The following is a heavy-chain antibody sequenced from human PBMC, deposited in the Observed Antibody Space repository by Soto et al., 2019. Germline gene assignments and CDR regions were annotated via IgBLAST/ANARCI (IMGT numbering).Heavy chain of an antibody. J-gene: IGHJ4*02. D-gene: IGHD6-19*01. Sequence: PSETLSLTCTVSGGSVSSGSYYWSWIRQPPGKGLEWIGYIYYSGSTNYNPSLKSRVTISVDTSKNQFSLKLSSVTAADTAVYYCARGQWLIDYSGQGTLVTVST. CDR2: IYYSGST. V-gene: IGHV4-61*01. CDR1: GGSVSSGSYY. CDR3: ARGQWLIDY.